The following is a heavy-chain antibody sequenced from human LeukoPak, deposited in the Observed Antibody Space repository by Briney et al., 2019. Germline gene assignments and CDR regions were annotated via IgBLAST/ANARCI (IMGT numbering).Heavy chain of an antibody. Sequence: GGPLRPSCAASGFTFSSYAMHWVRQAPGKGLEWVAVISYDGSNKYYADSVKGRFTISRDNSKNTLYLQMNSLRAEDTAVYYCARDGGTIMITFGGVIGAFDIWGQGTMVTVSS. CDR1: GFTFSSYA. J-gene: IGHJ3*02. D-gene: IGHD3-16*01. V-gene: IGHV3-30*04. CDR3: ARDGGTIMITFGGVIGAFDI. CDR2: ISYDGSNK.